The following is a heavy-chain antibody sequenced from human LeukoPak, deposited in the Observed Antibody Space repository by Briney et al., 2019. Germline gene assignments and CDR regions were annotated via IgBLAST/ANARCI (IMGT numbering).Heavy chain of an antibody. CDR3: ARGSYSYGSFDY. CDR1: GYIFTSYA. CDR2: IIPIFGTA. V-gene: IGHV1-69*13. D-gene: IGHD5-18*01. J-gene: IGHJ4*02. Sequence: SVKVSCKASGYIFTSYAISWVRQAPGQGLEWMGGIIPIFGTANYAQKFQGRVTITADESTSTAYMELSSLRSEDTAVYYCARGSYSYGSFDYWGQGTLVTVPS.